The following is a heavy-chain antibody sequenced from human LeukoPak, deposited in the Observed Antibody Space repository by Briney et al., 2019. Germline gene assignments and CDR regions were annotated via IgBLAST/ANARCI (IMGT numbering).Heavy chain of an antibody. Sequence: GGSLRLSCAASGFTFSSYGMPWVRQAPGKGLEWVAVISNDGSNKYYADSVKGRFTISRDNSKNTLYLQMNSLRAEDTAVYYCAKVATRALWFGELDYWGQGTLVTVSS. CDR1: GFTFSSYG. CDR3: AKVATRALWFGELDY. J-gene: IGHJ4*02. CDR2: ISNDGSNK. D-gene: IGHD3-10*01. V-gene: IGHV3-30*18.